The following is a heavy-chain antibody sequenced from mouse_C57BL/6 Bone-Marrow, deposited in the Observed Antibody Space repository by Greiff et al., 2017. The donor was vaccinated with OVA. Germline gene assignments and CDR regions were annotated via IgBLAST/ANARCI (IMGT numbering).Heavy chain of an antibody. CDR3: TTLLRPRFAY. CDR2: IDPENGDT. Sequence: VHVKQSGAELVRPGASVKLSCTASGFNIKDDYMHWVKQRPEQGLEWIGWIDPENGDTEYASKFQGKATITADTSSNTAYLQLSSLTSEDTAVYYCTTLLRPRFAYWGQGTLVTVSA. D-gene: IGHD3-2*02. CDR1: GFNIKDDY. J-gene: IGHJ3*01. V-gene: IGHV14-4*01.